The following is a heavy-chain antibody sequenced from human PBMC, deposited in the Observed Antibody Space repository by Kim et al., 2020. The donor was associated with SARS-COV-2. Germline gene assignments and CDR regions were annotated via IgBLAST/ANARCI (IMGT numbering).Heavy chain of an antibody. D-gene: IGHD3-10*01. J-gene: IGHJ4*02. Sequence: GGSLRLSCAAYGFTFSSYAMSWVRQAPGKGLEWVSGISSGGSTYYADSVKGRFTISRDNSKNTLYLQMNSLRAEDTAVYYCAKQFGSGSQFYFDYWGQGTLVTVSS. V-gene: IGHV3-23*01. CDR2: ISSGGST. CDR1: GFTFSSYA. CDR3: AKQFGSGSQFYFDY.